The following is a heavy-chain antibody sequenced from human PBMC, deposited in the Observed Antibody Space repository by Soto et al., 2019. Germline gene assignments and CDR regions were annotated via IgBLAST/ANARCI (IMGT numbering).Heavy chain of an antibody. Sequence: QVQLQESGPGLVKPSQTLSLTCTVSGGSISSGGYYWSWIRQHPGKGLEWIGYIYYSGSTYYNPSLRSRVTRSVDTSKNPFSLKLSSVTAADTAVYYCARDPGSSGAPRGDGAFDIWGQGTMVTVSS. CDR2: IYYSGST. J-gene: IGHJ3*02. CDR3: ARDPGSSGAPRGDGAFDI. V-gene: IGHV4-31*03. D-gene: IGHD3-22*01. CDR1: GGSISSGGYY.